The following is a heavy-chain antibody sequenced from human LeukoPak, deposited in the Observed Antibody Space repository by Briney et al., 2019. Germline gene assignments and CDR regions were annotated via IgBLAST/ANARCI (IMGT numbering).Heavy chain of an antibody. CDR3: ARGPNIYDILTGYYYYFDY. V-gene: IGHV5-51*01. CDR1: GYSFTSYW. CDR2: IYPSDSDT. Sequence: GESLKISCKGSGYSFTSYWIGWVRQMPGKGLEWMGIIYPSDSDTRYSPSFQGQVTISADKSISTAYLQWSSLKASDTAMYYCARGPNIYDILTGYYYYFDYWGQGTLVTVSS. D-gene: IGHD3-9*01. J-gene: IGHJ4*02.